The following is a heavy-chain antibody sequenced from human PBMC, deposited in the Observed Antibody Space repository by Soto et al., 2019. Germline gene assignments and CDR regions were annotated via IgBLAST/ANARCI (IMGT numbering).Heavy chain of an antibody. CDR2: IYYSGST. Sequence: QVQLQESGPGLVKPSETLSLTCTVSGGSISSYYWSWIRQPPGKGLEWIGYIYYSGSTNYNPSLKSRVTISVDTSKNQFSLKLSSVTAADTAVYYCARGHCSGGSGLDYYYYYYMDVWGKGTTVTVSS. CDR1: GGSISSYY. V-gene: IGHV4-59*01. CDR3: ARGHCSGGSGLDYYYYYYMDV. J-gene: IGHJ6*03. D-gene: IGHD2-15*01.